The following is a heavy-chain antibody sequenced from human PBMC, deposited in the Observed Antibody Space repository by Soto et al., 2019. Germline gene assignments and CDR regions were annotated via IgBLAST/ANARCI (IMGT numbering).Heavy chain of an antibody. CDR3: AKERLARGFDY. Sequence: EVQLLDSGGGLVQPGGYLRLSCEASGFTFSNYAMNWVRQAPGKGLEWVLGISGGGDNRYYADSVKGRFTISRDNSKNTVFLQMNILRAEDTPVYYCAKERLARGFDYWGQGTLVTVSS. V-gene: IGHV3-23*01. CDR1: GFTFSNYA. CDR2: ISGGGDNR. J-gene: IGHJ4*02.